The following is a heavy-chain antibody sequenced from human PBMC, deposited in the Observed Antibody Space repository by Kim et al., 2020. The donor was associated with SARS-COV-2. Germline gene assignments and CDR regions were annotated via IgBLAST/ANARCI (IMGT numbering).Heavy chain of an antibody. CDR3: ARDSPPLTCYSKWYFDL. J-gene: IGHJ2*01. D-gene: IGHD3-9*01. CDR1: GGSISSSSYY. Sequence: SETLSLTCTVSGGSISSSSYYWGWIRQPPGKGLEWIGSIYYSGSTYYNPSLKSRVTISVDTSKNQFSLKLSSVTAADTAVYYCARDSPPLTCYSKWYFDLWGRGTLVTVSS. V-gene: IGHV4-39*07. CDR2: IYYSGST.